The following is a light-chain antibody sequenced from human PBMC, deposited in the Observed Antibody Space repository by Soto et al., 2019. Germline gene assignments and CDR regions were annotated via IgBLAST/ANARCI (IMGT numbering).Light chain of an antibody. J-gene: IGKJ5*01. CDR2: DAS. Sequence: EIVLTQSPATLSLSPGERATLSCGASQSVSSSYLAWYQQKPGLAPRLLIYDASSRATGIPDRFSGSGSGTDFTLTISRLEPVDFAVYYCQQYGSSPITFGQGTRLEIK. CDR1: QSVSSSY. V-gene: IGKV3D-20*01. CDR3: QQYGSSPIT.